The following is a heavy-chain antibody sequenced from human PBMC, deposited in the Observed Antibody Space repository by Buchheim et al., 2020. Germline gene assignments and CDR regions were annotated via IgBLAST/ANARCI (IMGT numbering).Heavy chain of an antibody. CDR1: GFTFSSYA. V-gene: IGHV3-23*01. CDR2: ISGSGGST. J-gene: IGHJ4*02. D-gene: IGHD3-22*01. CDR3: AKDKSSDSSGYAGFFRY. Sequence: EVQLLESGGGLVQPGGSLRLSCAASGFTFSSYAMSWVRQAPGKGLEWVSAISGSGGSTYYADSVKGRFTISRDNSKNTLYLQLNSLRAEDSAVYYCAKDKSSDSSGYAGFFRYWGQGTL.